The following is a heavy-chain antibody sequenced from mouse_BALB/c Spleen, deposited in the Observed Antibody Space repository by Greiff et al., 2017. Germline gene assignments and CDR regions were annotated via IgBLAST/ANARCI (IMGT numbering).Heavy chain of an antibody. D-gene: IGHD1-1*01. CDR2: INPSNGRT. CDR3: ARGDYGSPVFAY. Sequence: VKLQQPGAELVKPGASVKLSCKASGYTFTSYWMHWVKQRPGQGLEWIGEINPSNGRTNYNEKFKSKATLTVDKSSSTAYMQLSSLTSEDSAVYYCARGDYGSPVFAYWGQGTLVTVSA. J-gene: IGHJ3*01. V-gene: IGHV1S81*02. CDR1: GYTFTSYW.